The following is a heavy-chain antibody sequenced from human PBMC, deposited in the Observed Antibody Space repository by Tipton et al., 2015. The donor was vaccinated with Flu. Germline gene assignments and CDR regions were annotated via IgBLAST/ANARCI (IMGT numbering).Heavy chain of an antibody. Sequence: TLSLTCSVSGDSIGSQYFWGWIRQPPGRGLEWIGNVHRTGSPYYNPSLRSRVTIAVDGPKIQFPLRLTSVTAADTAVYYCVRRDYSNYVSEPKNWFDSWGQGTLVTVSS. J-gene: IGHJ5*01. CDR2: VHRTGSP. CDR3: VRRDYSNYVSEPKNWFDS. V-gene: IGHV4-38-2*01. D-gene: IGHD4-11*01. CDR1: GDSIGSQYF.